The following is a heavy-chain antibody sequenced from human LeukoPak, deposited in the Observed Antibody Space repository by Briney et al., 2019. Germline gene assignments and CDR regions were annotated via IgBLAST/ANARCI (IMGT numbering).Heavy chain of an antibody. CDR2: IASDGNNR. V-gene: IGHV3-74*01. CDR3: ARGNWNYYYGMDV. CDR1: GFTFSSYW. J-gene: IGHJ6*02. D-gene: IGHD3-3*01. Sequence: PGGSLRLSCAASGFTFSSYWMNWVRQVPGKGLVWVSRIASDGNNRDYADSVKGRFTISRDNAKNTLDLQMNSLRAEDTAVYFCARGNWNYYYGMDVWGQGTTVTVSS.